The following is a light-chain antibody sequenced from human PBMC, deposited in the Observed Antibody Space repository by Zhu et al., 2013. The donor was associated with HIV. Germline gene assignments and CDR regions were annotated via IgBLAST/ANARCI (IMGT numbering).Light chain of an antibody. CDR2: DDT. V-gene: IGLV3-21*03. J-gene: IGLJ3*02. CDR1: KIGSKS. Sequence: SYVLTQPPSVSVAPGKTARITCGGNKIGSKSVHWYQQKPGQAPVVVVYDDTYRPSGIPERFSGSNSGNTATLIITRVEAGDEADFYCQVWDVSSDRGVFGGGTKLTVL. CDR3: QVWDVSSDRGV.